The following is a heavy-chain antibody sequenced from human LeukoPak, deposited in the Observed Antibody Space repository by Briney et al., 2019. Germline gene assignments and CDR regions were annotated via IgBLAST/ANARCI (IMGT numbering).Heavy chain of an antibody. CDR1: GYTLTELS. CDR2: FDPEDGET. V-gene: IGHV1-24*01. D-gene: IGHD1-26*01. Sequence: ASVKVSCKVSGYTLTELSMHWVRQAPGKGLEWMGGFDPEDGETIYAQKFQGRVTMTEDTSTDTAYMELSSLRSEDTAVYYCATGLMGGEGTYYFDYWGQGTLVTVSS. J-gene: IGHJ4*02. CDR3: ATGLMGGEGTYYFDY.